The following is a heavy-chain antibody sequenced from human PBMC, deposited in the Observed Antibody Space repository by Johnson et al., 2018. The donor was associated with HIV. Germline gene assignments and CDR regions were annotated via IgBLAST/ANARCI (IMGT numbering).Heavy chain of an antibody. CDR1: GFTFSNHH. Sequence: MQLVESGGGLVQPGGSLRLSCAASGFTFSNHHMTWVRQAPGKGLEWVANINRDGSDKYYVDSVKGRFTISRDNAQDSLYLQMNSLRVDDTAVYYCGRESTGAGTAFDIWGQGTMVTVSS. D-gene: IGHD2-8*02. CDR2: INRDGSDK. CDR3: GRESTGAGTAFDI. V-gene: IGHV3-7*01. J-gene: IGHJ3*02.